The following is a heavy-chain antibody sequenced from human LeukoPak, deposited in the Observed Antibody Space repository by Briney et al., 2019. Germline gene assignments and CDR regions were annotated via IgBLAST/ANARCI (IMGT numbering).Heavy chain of an antibody. Sequence: SVKVSCKASGDIFSRSSFSWVRQAPGQGLEWMGGIIPVFGTPNFAPRFQGRLTISADESTSTVYMDLTSLRSEDMATYYCARARHYASGSLDVWGQGTLVTVSS. CDR3: ARARHYASGSLDV. J-gene: IGHJ1*01. D-gene: IGHD3-10*01. CDR2: IIPVFGTP. V-gene: IGHV1-69*13. CDR1: GDIFSRSS.